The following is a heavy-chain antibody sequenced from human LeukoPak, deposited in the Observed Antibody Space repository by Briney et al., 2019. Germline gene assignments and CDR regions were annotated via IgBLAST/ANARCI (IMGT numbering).Heavy chain of an antibody. CDR2: INPNSGGT. Sequence: ASVKDSCKASGYTFTGYDMHWVRQAPGQGLEWMGWINPNSGGTNYAQKFQGRVTMTRDTSISTAYMELSRLRSDDTAVYYCARDLVGAVDFDYWGQGTLVTVSS. V-gene: IGHV1-2*02. CDR3: ARDLVGAVDFDY. D-gene: IGHD1-26*01. J-gene: IGHJ4*02. CDR1: GYTFTGYD.